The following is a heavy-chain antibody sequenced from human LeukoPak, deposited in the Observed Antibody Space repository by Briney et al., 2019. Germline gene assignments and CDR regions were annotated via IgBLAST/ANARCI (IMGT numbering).Heavy chain of an antibody. CDR2: IYTSGST. V-gene: IGHV4-61*02. Sequence: SQTLSLTCTVSGGPISSGSYYWSWIRQPAGKGLEWIGRIYTSGSTNYNPSLKSRVTISVDTSKNQFSLKLSSVTAADTAVYYCAITYYNYVWGSYRYVDYWGQGTLVTVSS. D-gene: IGHD3-16*02. J-gene: IGHJ4*02. CDR1: GGPISSGSYY. CDR3: AITYYNYVWGSYRYVDY.